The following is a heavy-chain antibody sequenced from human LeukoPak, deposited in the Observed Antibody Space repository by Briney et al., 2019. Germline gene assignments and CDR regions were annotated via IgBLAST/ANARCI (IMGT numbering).Heavy chain of an antibody. D-gene: IGHD1-26*01. CDR1: GFTFSTYV. CDR3: ARVSPVGATREFDY. J-gene: IGHJ4*02. Sequence: GRSLRLSCAASGFTFSTYVMHWVRQAPGKGLEWVAVTSYDGVNKYYADSVKGRFTISRDDSKNTVYLQMNSLRVEDTAVYYCARVSPVGATREFDYWGQGTLVTVSS. CDR2: TSYDGVNK. V-gene: IGHV3-30-3*01.